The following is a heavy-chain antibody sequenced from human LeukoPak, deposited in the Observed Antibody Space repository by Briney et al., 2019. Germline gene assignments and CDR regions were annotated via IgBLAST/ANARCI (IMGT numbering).Heavy chain of an antibody. V-gene: IGHV3-7*01. J-gene: IGHJ4*02. CDR2: IKQDGSEK. CDR1: GFTFSNYW. CDR3: ARDSMIVVVPAYYFDY. D-gene: IGHD3-22*01. Sequence: GGSLRLSCAASGFTFSNYWMSWVRQAPGKGLEWVANIKQDGSEKYYVDSVKGRFTISRDNAKNSLYLQMNSLRAEDTAVYYCARDSMIVVVPAYYFDYWGQGTLVTVSS.